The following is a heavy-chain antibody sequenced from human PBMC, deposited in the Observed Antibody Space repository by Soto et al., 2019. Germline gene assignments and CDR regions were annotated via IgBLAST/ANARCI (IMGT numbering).Heavy chain of an antibody. Sequence: PGGSLRLSCAASGFTFSSYWMSWVRQAPGKGLEWVANIRQDGSEKYYVDSVKGRFTISRDNAKNSLYLQMNSLRAEDTAVYYCARGSGGRWYYYYMDVWGKGTTVTVSS. CDR3: ARGSGGRWYYYYMDV. D-gene: IGHD2-15*01. CDR2: IRQDGSEK. J-gene: IGHJ6*03. V-gene: IGHV3-7*01. CDR1: GFTFSSYW.